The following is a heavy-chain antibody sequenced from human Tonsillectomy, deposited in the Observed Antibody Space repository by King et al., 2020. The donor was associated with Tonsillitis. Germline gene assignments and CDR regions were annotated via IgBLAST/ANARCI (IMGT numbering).Heavy chain of an antibody. CDR2: LYYSGST. Sequence: QLQESGPGLVKPSQTLSLTCTVSGGSISSGGYYWSWIRQHPGKGLEWIGYLYYSGSTYYNPSLKSRVTISVDTSKNQFSLKLSSVTAADTAVYYCARDRTNSGYDLGFDYWGQGTLVTVSS. CDR1: GGSISSGGYY. J-gene: IGHJ4*02. V-gene: IGHV4-31*03. D-gene: IGHD5-12*01. CDR3: ARDRTNSGYDLGFDY.